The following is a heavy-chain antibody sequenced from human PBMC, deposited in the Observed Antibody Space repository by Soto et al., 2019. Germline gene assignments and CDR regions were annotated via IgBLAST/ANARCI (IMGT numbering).Heavy chain of an antibody. V-gene: IGHV3-74*01. Sequence: EVQLVESGGGLVQPGGALRLSCAASGFTFSNYWMHWVRQAPGKGLMWVSRINPDGSRTTYADSVKGRFAISRDNAKNTLFRQMNSLRAEDTAVYYCVRVKLGSYDWFDPWGQGTLVTVSS. J-gene: IGHJ5*02. CDR1: GFTFSNYW. CDR2: INPDGSRT. D-gene: IGHD3-16*01. CDR3: VRVKLGSYDWFDP.